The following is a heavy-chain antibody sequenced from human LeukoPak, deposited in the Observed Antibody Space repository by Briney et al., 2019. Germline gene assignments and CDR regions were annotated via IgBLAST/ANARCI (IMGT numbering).Heavy chain of an antibody. Sequence: GGSLRLSCTASGFTLGDYAMSWFRQAPGKGLEWVGFIRSKAYGGTTEYAASVKGRFTISRDDSKSIAYLQMNSLKTEDTAVYYCTTVLGYCSSTSCQRRGYFDYWGQGTLVTVSS. D-gene: IGHD2-2*01. CDR3: TTVLGYCSSTSCQRRGYFDY. CDR2: IRSKAYGGTT. J-gene: IGHJ4*02. CDR1: GFTLGDYA. V-gene: IGHV3-49*03.